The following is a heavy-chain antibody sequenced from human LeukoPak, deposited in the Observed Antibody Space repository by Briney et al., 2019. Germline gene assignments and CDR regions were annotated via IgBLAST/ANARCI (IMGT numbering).Heavy chain of an antibody. CDR3: ARWVGIAVAGRIDY. CDR2: IYYSGST. V-gene: IGHV4-39*01. J-gene: IGHJ4*02. Sequence: SETLSLTCTVSGGSISSSSYYWGWIRQPPGKGLEWIGSIYYSGSTYYNPSLKSRVTISVDTSKNQFSLKLSSVTAADTAVYYCARWVGIAVAGRIDYWGQGTLVTVSS. D-gene: IGHD6-19*01. CDR1: GGSISSSSYY.